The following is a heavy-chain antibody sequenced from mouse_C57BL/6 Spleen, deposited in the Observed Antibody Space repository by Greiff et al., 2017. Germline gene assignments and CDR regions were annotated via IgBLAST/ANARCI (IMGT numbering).Heavy chain of an antibody. D-gene: IGHD1-1*01. CDR1: GYTFTGYW. Sequence: QVQLQQSGAELMKPGASVKLSCKATGYTFTGYWIEWVKQRPGHGLEWIGEILPGSGSTNYNEKFKGKATFTADTSSNTAYMQRSSLTTEDAAIYYGARGDYYYGSSYGGYYWGQGTSVTVSS. J-gene: IGHJ4*01. V-gene: IGHV1-9*01. CDR3: ARGDYYYGSSYGGYY. CDR2: ILPGSGST.